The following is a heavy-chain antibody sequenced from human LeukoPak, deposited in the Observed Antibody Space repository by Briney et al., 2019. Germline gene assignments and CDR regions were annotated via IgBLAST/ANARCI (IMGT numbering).Heavy chain of an antibody. CDR3: AKVTATPNYYYGMDV. CDR2: ISGSGGST. V-gene: IGHV3-23*01. CDR1: GFTFSSYA. Sequence: GGSLRLSCAASGFTFSSYAMSWVRQAPGKRLEWVSAISGSGGSTYYADSVKGRFTISRDNSKNTLYLQMNSLRAEDTAVYYCAKVTATPNYYYGMDVWGQGTTVTVSS. D-gene: IGHD2-21*02. J-gene: IGHJ6*02.